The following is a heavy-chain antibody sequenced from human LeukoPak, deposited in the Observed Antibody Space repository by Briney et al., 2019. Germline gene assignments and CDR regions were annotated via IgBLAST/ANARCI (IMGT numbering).Heavy chain of an antibody. CDR2: VKNDGSDK. V-gene: IGHV3-7*01. CDR3: VNLGYSD. D-gene: IGHD5-12*01. CDR1: GFSFSAAW. Sequence: GGSLRLSCEASGFSFSAAWMTWVRQAPGKGLEWVATVKNDGSDKYYVDSVKGRFTLSRDNAKNSVYLQMNSLRVEDTAVYYCVNLGYSDGGQGTLVTVSS. J-gene: IGHJ4*02.